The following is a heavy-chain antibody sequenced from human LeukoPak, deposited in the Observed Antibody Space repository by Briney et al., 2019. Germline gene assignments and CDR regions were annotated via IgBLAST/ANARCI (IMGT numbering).Heavy chain of an antibody. J-gene: IGHJ4*02. D-gene: IGHD3-10*01. CDR2: ISGSSGST. CDR3: AKDFPHYYGSGSDY. CDR1: GFTFSSYA. V-gene: IGHV3-23*01. Sequence: GGSLRLPCAASGFTFSSYAMSWVRQAPGKGLEWVSAISGSSGSTYYADSVKGRFTISRDNSKNTLYLQMNSLRAEDTAVYYCAKDFPHYYGSGSDYWGQGTLVTVSS.